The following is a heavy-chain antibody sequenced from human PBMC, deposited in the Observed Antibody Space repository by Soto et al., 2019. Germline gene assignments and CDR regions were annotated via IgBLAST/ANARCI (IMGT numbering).Heavy chain of an antibody. Sequence: EVQLLESGGGFIHPGGSLRLSCAASGFSFSSFAMNWVRQAPGKGLEWVSIISGSADSTFYANSVKGRFTISRDNSKSTLYQNIISGRDENTAVYYCAKTRGAMIYAIPVYGMDVWGQGTTVTVSS. CDR3: AKTRGAMIYAIPVYGMDV. J-gene: IGHJ6*02. CDR1: GFSFSSFA. CDR2: ISGSADST. V-gene: IGHV3-23*01. D-gene: IGHD2-21*01.